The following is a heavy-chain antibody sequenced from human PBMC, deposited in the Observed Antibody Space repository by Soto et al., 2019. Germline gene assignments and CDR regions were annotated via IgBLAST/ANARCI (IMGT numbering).Heavy chain of an antibody. D-gene: IGHD3-3*01. Sequence: EVQLVQSGAEVKKPGESLKISCKGSGYSFTSYWIGWVRQMPGKGLEWMGIIYPGDSDTRYSPSFQGQVTISADKSISTAYLQWSSLKASDTAMYYCARLIGGMERLDFWSGYYKDYYYYMDVWGKGTTVTVSS. CDR2: IYPGDSDT. CDR1: GYSFTSYW. V-gene: IGHV5-51*03. CDR3: ARLIGGMERLDFWSGYYKDYYYYMDV. J-gene: IGHJ6*03.